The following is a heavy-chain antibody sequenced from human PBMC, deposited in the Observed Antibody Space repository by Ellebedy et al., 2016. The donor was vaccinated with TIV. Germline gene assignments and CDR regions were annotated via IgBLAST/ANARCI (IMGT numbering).Heavy chain of an antibody. J-gene: IGHJ6*02. CDR3: ARRDYFYYTMDV. CDR2: IYYSGST. CDR1: GGSISSSSYY. Sequence: SETLSLXXTVSGGSISSSSYYWGWIRQPPGKGLEWIGSIYYSGSTYYNPSLKSRVTISVDTSKNQFSLKLSSVTAADTAVYYCARRDYFYYTMDVWGQGTTVTVSS. V-gene: IGHV4-39*01.